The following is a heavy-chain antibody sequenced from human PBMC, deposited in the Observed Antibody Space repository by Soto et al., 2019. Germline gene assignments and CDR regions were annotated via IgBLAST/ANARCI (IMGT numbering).Heavy chain of an antibody. D-gene: IGHD1-26*01. V-gene: IGHV3-48*01. CDR3: TTRRHGDYSPY. CDR2: ISSSSSTI. Sequence: EVQLVESGGGLVQPGGSLRLSCAASGFTFSSYSMNWVRQAPGKGLEWVSYISSSSSTIYYADSVKGRFTISRDNAKNSLYLQKNSLRAEDTAVYYCTTRRHGDYSPYWGQGTLVTVSS. J-gene: IGHJ4*02. CDR1: GFTFSSYS.